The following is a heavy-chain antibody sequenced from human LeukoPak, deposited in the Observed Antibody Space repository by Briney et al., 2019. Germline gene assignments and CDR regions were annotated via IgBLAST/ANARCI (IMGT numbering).Heavy chain of an antibody. J-gene: IGHJ4*02. CDR3: ARGDLGHRVYSLVH. CDR2: ISYDGSNK. Sequence: GGSLRLSCAASGCTFSSYAMHWVRQAPGKGLEWVAVISYDGSNKYYADSVKGRFTISRDNSKNTLYLQMNSLRAEDTAVYYCARGDLGHRVYSLVHWGQGTLVTVSS. V-gene: IGHV3-30-3*01. D-gene: IGHD5-12*01. CDR1: GCTFSSYA.